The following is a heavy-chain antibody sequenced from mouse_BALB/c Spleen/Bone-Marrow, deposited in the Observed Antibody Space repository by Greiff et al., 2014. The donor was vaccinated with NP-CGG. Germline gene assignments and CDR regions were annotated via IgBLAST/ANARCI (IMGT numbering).Heavy chain of an antibody. CDR3: ARHYGSSLHAMDY. CDR2: IWSDGST. V-gene: IGHV2-6-1*01. CDR1: GFSLTSYG. D-gene: IGHD1-1*01. Sequence: VQLVESGPGLVAPSQSLSITCTISGFSLTSYGVHWVRQPPGKGLEWLGVIWSDGSTTYNSALKSRLSISKDNSKSQVFLKMNSLQTDDTAMYYCARHYGSSLHAMDYWGQGTSVTVSS. J-gene: IGHJ4*01.